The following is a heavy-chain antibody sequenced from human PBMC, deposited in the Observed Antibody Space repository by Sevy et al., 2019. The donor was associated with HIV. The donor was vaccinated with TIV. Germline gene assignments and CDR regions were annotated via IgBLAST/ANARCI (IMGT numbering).Heavy chain of an antibody. V-gene: IGHV3-7*03. Sequence: GGSLRLSCAASGFIFNDYWMHWVRQAPGKGLEWVANINEDGSKQYYVDSVKGRFTISRDNAKSSVFLEMNSLRVDDAAIYCCARAIAISASFWGQGTLVTVSS. D-gene: IGHD6-13*01. CDR1: GFIFNDYW. J-gene: IGHJ4*02. CDR2: INEDGSKQ. CDR3: ARAIAISASF.